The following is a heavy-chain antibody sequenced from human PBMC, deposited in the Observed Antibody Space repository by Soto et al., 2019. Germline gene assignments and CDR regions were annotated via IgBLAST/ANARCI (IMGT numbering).Heavy chain of an antibody. CDR3: ARYPMMGYYFDY. CDR1: GFPFSTSA. CDR2: ISSSSSTI. J-gene: IGHJ4*02. D-gene: IGHD3-22*01. Sequence: EVQLLESGGGLVQPGGSLRLSCAASGFPFSTSAMNWVRQAAGKGLEWVSYISSSSSTIYYADSVKGRFTISRDNAKNSLYLQLNSLRDEDTAVYYCARYPMMGYYFDYWGQGTLVTVSS. V-gene: IGHV3-48*02.